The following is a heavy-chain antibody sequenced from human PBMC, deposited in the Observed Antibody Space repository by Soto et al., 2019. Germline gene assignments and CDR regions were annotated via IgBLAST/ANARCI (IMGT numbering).Heavy chain of an antibody. D-gene: IGHD6-19*01. Sequence: SLLLCFAASGFTFSSYAMHWVRQAPGKGLEWVAVISYDGSNKYYADSVKGRFTISRDNSKNTLYLQMNSLRAEDTAVYYCARGKSGSSGWYYYYGMDVWGQGPTVTVSS. CDR2: ISYDGSNK. CDR1: GFTFSSYA. J-gene: IGHJ6*02. CDR3: ARGKSGSSGWYYYYGMDV. V-gene: IGHV3-30-3*01.